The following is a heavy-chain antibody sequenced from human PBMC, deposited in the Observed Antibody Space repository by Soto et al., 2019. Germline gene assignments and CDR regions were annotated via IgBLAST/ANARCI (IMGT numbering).Heavy chain of an antibody. V-gene: IGHV4-59*01. CDR2: VYYSGSV. CDR1: GVSLTGYH. D-gene: IGHD3-10*01. CDR3: ARRLNLGPFDN. Sequence: KPSETLSLTCNVSGVSLTGYHWNWIRQPPGKTLEWIGFVYYSGSVSYNPSLKGRASISVGRSKNQFSLRLTSVTAADTAVYYCARRLNLGPFDNWGQGTLVTVSS. J-gene: IGHJ1*01.